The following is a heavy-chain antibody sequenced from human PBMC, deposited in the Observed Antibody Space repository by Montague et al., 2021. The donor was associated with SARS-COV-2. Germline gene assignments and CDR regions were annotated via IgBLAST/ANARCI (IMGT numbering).Heavy chain of an antibody. CDR3: ARDNYDYVWGSYRYIY. CDR1: GFTFSSYA. D-gene: IGHD3-16*02. Sequence: SFSLSWSASGFTFSSYAMHWVRQAPGKGLEWVAVISYDGSNKYYADSVKGRFTISRDNSKNTLYLQMNSLRAEDTAVYYCARDNYDYVWGSYRYIYWGQGTLVTVSS. V-gene: IGHV3-30*04. J-gene: IGHJ4*02. CDR2: ISYDGSNK.